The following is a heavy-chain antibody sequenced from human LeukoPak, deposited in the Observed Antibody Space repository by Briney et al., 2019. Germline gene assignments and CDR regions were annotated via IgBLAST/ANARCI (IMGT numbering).Heavy chain of an antibody. D-gene: IGHD6-13*01. V-gene: IGHV4-30-2*01. J-gene: IGHJ4*02. Sequence: SETLSLTCTVSGGSISSGGYYWSWIRQPPGKGLEWIGYIYHSGSTYYNPSLKSRVTISVDRSKNQFSLKLSSVTAADTAVYYCARVVKGVTGYSSSWSKIDYWGQGTLVTVSS. CDR3: ARVVKGVTGYSSSWSKIDY. CDR1: GGSISSGGYY. CDR2: IYHSGST.